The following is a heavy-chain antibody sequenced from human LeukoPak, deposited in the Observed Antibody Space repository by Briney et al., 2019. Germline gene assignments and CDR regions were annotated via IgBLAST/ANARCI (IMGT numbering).Heavy chain of an antibody. D-gene: IGHD2-15*01. V-gene: IGHV1-46*01. CDR1: GYTFTSYY. J-gene: IGHJ4*02. CDR3: AFRYCTGGSCPSPFDY. Sequence: GASVKVSCKASGYTFTSYYMHWVRQAPGQGLEWVGIINPSGGSTSYAQKFQGRVTMTRDTSTSTVYMELSSLRSEDTAVYYCAFRYCTGGSCPSPFDYWGQGTLITVSS. CDR2: INPSGGST.